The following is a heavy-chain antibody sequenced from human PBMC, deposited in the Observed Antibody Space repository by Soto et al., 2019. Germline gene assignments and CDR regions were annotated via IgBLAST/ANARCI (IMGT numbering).Heavy chain of an antibody. CDR2: IYYSGST. J-gene: IGHJ4*02. CDR3: VSQRTSVLTQAYFDY. Sequence: SETLSLTCTVSGGSISSSSSYWGWIRQPPGKGLEWIGSIYYSGSTYYNPSLKSRVNILQDTSKNQFSLNLNSVTASDTAVYYCVSQRTSVLTQAYFDYWGPGALVTVSS. CDR1: GGSISSSSSY. V-gene: IGHV4-39*01. D-gene: IGHD2-8*01.